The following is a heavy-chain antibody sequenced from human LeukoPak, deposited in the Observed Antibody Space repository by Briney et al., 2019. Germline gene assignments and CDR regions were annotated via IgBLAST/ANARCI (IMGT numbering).Heavy chain of an antibody. CDR3: ATLVVVIDWVDAFDI. CDR2: FDPEDGET. V-gene: IGHV1-24*01. J-gene: IGHJ3*02. CDR1: GYALTELS. D-gene: IGHD3-22*01. Sequence: ASVRVSCKVSGYALTELSMHWVRQAPGKGLEWMGGFDPEDGETIYAQKFQGRVTMTEDTSTDTAYMELSSLRSEDTAVYYCATLVVVIDWVDAFDIWGQGTMVTVSS.